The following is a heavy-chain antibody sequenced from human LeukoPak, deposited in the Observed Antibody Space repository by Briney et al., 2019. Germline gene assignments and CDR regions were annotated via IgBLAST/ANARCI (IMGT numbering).Heavy chain of an antibody. D-gene: IGHD6-6*01. J-gene: IGHJ4*02. CDR1: GGTFSSYA. V-gene: IGHV1-69*05. CDR3: ARADSSSGPFDY. Sequence: SVKVSCKASGGTFSSYAISWVRQAPGQGLEWMGGIIPIFGTANYAQKFQGRVTITTDESTSTAYMGLSSLRSEDTAVYYCARADSSSGPFDYWGQGTLVTVSS. CDR2: IIPIFGTA.